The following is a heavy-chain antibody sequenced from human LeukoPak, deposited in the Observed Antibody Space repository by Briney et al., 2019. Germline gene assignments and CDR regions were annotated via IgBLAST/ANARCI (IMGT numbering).Heavy chain of an antibody. V-gene: IGHV4-59*01. CDR1: GGSINSYY. J-gene: IGHJ4*02. CDR3: ARDSGSGWYNY. CDR2: LYYSGST. Sequence: PSETLSLTCSVSGGSINSYYWAWIRQPPGKGLEWIGSLYYSGSTKYNPSLKSRVTILVDVYKTQFSLKLSSVTAADTAVYYCARDSGSGWYNYWGQGTLVTVSS. D-gene: IGHD6-19*01.